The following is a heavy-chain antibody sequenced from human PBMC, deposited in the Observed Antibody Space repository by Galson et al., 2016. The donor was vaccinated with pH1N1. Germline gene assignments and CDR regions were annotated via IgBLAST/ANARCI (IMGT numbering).Heavy chain of an antibody. D-gene: IGHD1-1*01. J-gene: IGHJ4*02. Sequence: SETLSLTCAVSGYSISSGYYWGWVRQPPGKGLEWIASIYETGDTYYNPSLKSRVAISVDTSKNQFSLRLSSMIAADTAVYYCAKMARTSGPDSEYYFDFWGQGMLVTVSS. CDR1: GYSISSGYY. CDR3: AKMARTSGPDSEYYFDF. V-gene: IGHV4-38-2*01. CDR2: IYETGDT.